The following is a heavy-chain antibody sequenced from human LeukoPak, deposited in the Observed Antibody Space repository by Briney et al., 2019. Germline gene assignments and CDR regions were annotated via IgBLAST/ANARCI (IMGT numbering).Heavy chain of an antibody. V-gene: IGHV4-4*02. D-gene: IGHD2-15*01. Sequence: SGTLSLTCAVSGASISSENCWSWVRQTPGKGLEWIGEIHHDTGTVNCNPSLKSRVTISVDTSKNQFSLKLSSVTAADTAVYYCARVGRGGPYYGMDVWGQGTTVTVSS. J-gene: IGHJ6*02. CDR1: GASISSENC. CDR2: IHHDTGTV. CDR3: ARVGRGGPYYGMDV.